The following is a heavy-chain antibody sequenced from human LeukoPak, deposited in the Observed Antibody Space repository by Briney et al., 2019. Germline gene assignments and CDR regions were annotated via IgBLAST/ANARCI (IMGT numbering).Heavy chain of an antibody. J-gene: IGHJ6*04. V-gene: IGHV4-59*01. Sequence: SENLSLTCTVSSGSTNSFYWSWIRQPPGGGLEWIGYIYYSGTTNYNPSLKSRVTISIDTSKNQFSLKLSSVTAADTAVYYCARLARLSLIRGVTGYHSLDVWGKGTKVTVSS. CDR2: IYYSGTT. CDR3: ARLARLSLIRGVTGYHSLDV. D-gene: IGHD3-10*01. CDR1: SGSTNSFY.